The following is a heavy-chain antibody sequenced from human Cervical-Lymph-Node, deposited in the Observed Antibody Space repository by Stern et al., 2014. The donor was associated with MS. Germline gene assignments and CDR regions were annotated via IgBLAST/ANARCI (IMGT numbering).Heavy chain of an antibody. CDR1: GYTFTSYY. CDR2: INPNSGGT. CDR3: ARGAANDAFDI. V-gene: IGHV1-2*06. Sequence: QMQLVQSGAEVKKPGASVKVSCKASGYTFTSYYMHWVRPAPGQGLEWMGRINPNSGGTNYAQKLQGRVTMTRDTSISTAYMELSRLRSDDAAVYYCARGAANDAFDIWGQGTMVTVSS. J-gene: IGHJ3*02. D-gene: IGHD6-25*01.